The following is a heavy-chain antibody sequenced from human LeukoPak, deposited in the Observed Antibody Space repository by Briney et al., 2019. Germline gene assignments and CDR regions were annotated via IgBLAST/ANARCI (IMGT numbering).Heavy chain of an antibody. J-gene: IGHJ4*02. V-gene: IGHV4-59*01. CDR2: IYYSGST. CDR1: GGSISSYY. D-gene: IGHD4-17*01. Sequence: SETLSLTCTASGGSISSYYWSWIRQPPGKGLEWIGYIYYSGSTNYNPSLKSRVTISVDTSKNQFSLKLSSVTAADTAVYYCARDRYGDPFDYWGQGTLVTVSS. CDR3: ARDRYGDPFDY.